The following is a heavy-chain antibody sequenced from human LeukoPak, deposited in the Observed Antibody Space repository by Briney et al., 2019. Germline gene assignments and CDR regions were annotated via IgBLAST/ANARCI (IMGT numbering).Heavy chain of an antibody. J-gene: IGHJ6*02. CDR3: ARDTLLDYYYYGMDV. D-gene: IGHD3-3*01. Sequence: GRSQRLSCVASGFTLGSYAMHWVRQAPGKGLEWVAVISYDGSNKYYADSVKGRFTISRDNSKNTLYLQMNSLRAEDTAVYYCARDTLLDYYYYGMDVWGQGTTVTVSS. CDR2: ISYDGSNK. V-gene: IGHV3-30-3*01. CDR1: GFTLGSYA.